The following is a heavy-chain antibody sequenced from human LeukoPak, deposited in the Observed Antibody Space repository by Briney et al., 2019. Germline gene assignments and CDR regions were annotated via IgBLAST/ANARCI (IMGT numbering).Heavy chain of an antibody. CDR3: ARSSGYYY. CDR2: INSDGSYT. CDR1: DFIFSSFL. V-gene: IGHV3-74*01. Sequence: GGSLRLSCVGSDFIFSSFLMHWVRQAPGKGLVWVSRINSDGSYTNYADSVKGRFTISRDNAKNTLYLHMNSLRAEDTAVYYCARSSGYYYWGQGTLVTVSS. D-gene: IGHD6-19*01. J-gene: IGHJ4*02.